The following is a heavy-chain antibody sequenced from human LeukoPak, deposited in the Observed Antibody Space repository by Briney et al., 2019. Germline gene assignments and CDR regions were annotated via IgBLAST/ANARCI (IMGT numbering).Heavy chain of an antibody. CDR2: INLNSGGT. J-gene: IGHJ2*01. CDR1: GYTFTGYY. CDR3: ARVTHSSYWYFDL. V-gene: IGHV1-2*02. D-gene: IGHD3-22*01. Sequence: ASVTVSCKASGYTFTGYYMHWVRQAPGQGLEWMGWINLNSGGTNYAQKFQGRVTMTRDTSISTAYMELSRLRSDDTAVYYCARVTHSSYWYFDLWGRGTLVTVSS.